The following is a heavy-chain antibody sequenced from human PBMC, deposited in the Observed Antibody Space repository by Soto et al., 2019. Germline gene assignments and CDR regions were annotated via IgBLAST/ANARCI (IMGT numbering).Heavy chain of an antibody. CDR1: GGSISSSSYY. J-gene: IGHJ4*02. CDR3: ARHKSYWELLPHFDY. Sequence: SETLSLTCTVSGGSISSSSYYWGWIRQPPGKGLEWIGSIYYSGSTYYNPSLKSRVTISVDTSKNQFSLKLSSVTAADTAVYYCARHKSYWELLPHFDYWGQGTLVTVSS. D-gene: IGHD1-26*01. CDR2: IYYSGST. V-gene: IGHV4-39*01.